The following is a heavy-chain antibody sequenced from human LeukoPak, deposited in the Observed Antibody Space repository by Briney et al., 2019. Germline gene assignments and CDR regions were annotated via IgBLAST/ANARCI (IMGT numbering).Heavy chain of an antibody. J-gene: IGHJ4*02. D-gene: IGHD3-3*01. CDR2: ISYDGSNK. CDR1: GFTFSSYG. CDR3: AKEGSIFGVVIRPYYFDY. Sequence: PGGSLRLSCAASGFTFSSYGMHWVRQAPDKGLEWVAVISYDGSNKYYADSVKGRFTISRDNSKNTLYLQMNSLRAEDTAVYYCAKEGSIFGVVIRPYYFDYWGQGTLVTVSS. V-gene: IGHV3-30*18.